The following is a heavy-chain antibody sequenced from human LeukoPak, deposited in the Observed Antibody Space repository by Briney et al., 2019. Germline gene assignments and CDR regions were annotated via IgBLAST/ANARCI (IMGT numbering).Heavy chain of an antibody. D-gene: IGHD5-12*01. CDR2: MNPNSGNT. Sequence: GASVKVSCKASGYTFTSYDINWVPQATGQGLEWMGWMNPNSGNTGYAQKFQGRVTMTRNTSVSTAYMELRSLRSDDTAVYYCARVGRVGGLRLYGDCDYWGQGTLVTVSS. CDR1: GYTFTSYD. V-gene: IGHV1-8*01. CDR3: ARVGRVGGLRLYGDCDY. J-gene: IGHJ4*02.